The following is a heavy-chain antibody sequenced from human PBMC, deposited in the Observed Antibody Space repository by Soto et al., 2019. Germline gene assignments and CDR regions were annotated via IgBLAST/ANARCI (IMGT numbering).Heavy chain of an antibody. D-gene: IGHD6-13*01. J-gene: IGHJ5*02. CDR2: INHSGST. CDR3: ARLGSIAAANWFDP. V-gene: IGHV4-34*01. CDR1: GGSFSGYY. Sequence: SETLSLTCAVYGGSFSGYYWSWIRQPPGKGLEWIGEINHSGSTNYNPSLKSRVTISVDTSKNQFSLKLSSVTAAATAVYYCARLGSIAAANWFDPWGQGTLVTVSS.